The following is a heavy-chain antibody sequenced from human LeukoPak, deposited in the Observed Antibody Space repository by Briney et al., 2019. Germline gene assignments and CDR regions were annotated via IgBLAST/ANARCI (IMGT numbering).Heavy chain of an antibody. V-gene: IGHV3-9*01. Sequence: GGSLRLSCAASGFSFTDYAMHWVRQAPGKGLEWVSGISWNSGSIGYGDSVKGRFTISRDNAKNSLYLQMNSLRAEDTAVYYCAELGITMIGGVWGKGTTVTISS. J-gene: IGHJ6*04. D-gene: IGHD3-10*02. CDR2: ISWNSGSI. CDR3: AELGITMIGGV. CDR1: GFSFTDYA.